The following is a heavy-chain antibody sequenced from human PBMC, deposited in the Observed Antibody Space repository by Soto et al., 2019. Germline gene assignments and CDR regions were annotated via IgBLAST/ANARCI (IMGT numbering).Heavy chain of an antibody. J-gene: IGHJ3*02. Sequence: EVQLLESGGGLVQPGGSLRLSCAASGFTFSSYAMSWVRQAPGKGLEWVSAISGSGGSTYYADSVKGRFTISRDNSKNTLYLQMNSLRVEDTAVYYCAKEGVEYYYVSDAFDIWGQGTMVTVSS. V-gene: IGHV3-23*01. CDR2: ISGSGGST. D-gene: IGHD3-10*01. CDR1: GFTFSSYA. CDR3: AKEGVEYYYVSDAFDI.